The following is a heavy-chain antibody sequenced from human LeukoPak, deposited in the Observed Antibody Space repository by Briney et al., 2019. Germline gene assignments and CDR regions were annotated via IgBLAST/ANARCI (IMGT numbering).Heavy chain of an antibody. CDR3: AKAGLDSSGPWYGMDV. CDR1: GFTFANYA. D-gene: IGHD6-19*01. CDR2: ISGGGTST. Sequence: GGSPRLSCAASGFTFANYAMNWVRQAPGKGLEWVSSISGGGTSTYYADSVKGRFTISRDTSKNTLYLQMNSLRADDTALYYCAKAGLDSSGPWYGMDVWGQGTTVTVSS. J-gene: IGHJ6*02. V-gene: IGHV3-23*01.